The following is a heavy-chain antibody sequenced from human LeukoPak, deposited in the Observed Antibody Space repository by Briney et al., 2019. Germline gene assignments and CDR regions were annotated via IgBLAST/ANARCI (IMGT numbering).Heavy chain of an antibody. Sequence: GSSVKVSCKASGGTFSSYAISWVRQAPGQGLEWMGWISAYNGNTNYAQKLPGRVTMPTDTSTSTAYMELRSLRSDDTAVYYCARDLGRSGSYENFDYWGQGTLVTVSS. CDR1: GGTFSSYA. J-gene: IGHJ4*02. D-gene: IGHD1-26*01. V-gene: IGHV1-18*01. CDR2: ISAYNGNT. CDR3: ARDLGRSGSYENFDY.